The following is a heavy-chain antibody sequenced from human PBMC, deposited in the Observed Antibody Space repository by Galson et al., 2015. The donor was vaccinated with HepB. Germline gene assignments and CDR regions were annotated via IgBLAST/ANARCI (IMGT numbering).Heavy chain of an antibody. J-gene: IGHJ4*02. D-gene: IGHD1-26*01. CDR3: AREASGVDGDYYDY. CDR2: IIPILGIA. V-gene: IGHV1-69*04. Sequence: SVKVSCKASGGTFSSYTISWVRQAPGQGLEWMGRIIPILGIANYAQKFQGRVTITADKSTSTAYMELSSLRSEDTAVYYCAREASGVDGDYYDYWGQGTLVTVSS. CDR1: GGTFSSYT.